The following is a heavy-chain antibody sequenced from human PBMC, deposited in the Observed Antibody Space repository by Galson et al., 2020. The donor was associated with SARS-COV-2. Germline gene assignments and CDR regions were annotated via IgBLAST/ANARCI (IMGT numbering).Heavy chain of an antibody. Sequence: ASVTVSCKASRYTFTSYGISWVRQAPGQGLEWMGWISAYNGNTNYAQKLQGRVTMTTDTSTSTAYMELRSLRSDDTAVYYCALAVVYSGSYNYWGQGTLVTVSS. V-gene: IGHV1-18*01. CDR3: ALAVVYSGSYNY. CDR2: ISAYNGNT. D-gene: IGHD1-26*01. CDR1: RYTFTSYG. J-gene: IGHJ4*02.